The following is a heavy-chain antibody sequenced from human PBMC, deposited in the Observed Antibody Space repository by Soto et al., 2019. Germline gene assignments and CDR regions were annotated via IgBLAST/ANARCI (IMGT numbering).Heavy chain of an antibody. V-gene: IGHV3-9*01. CDR3: AKDMQWGGSHPYFMDV. CDR1: GFTFADYA. CDR2: INWNSGSI. J-gene: IGHJ6*02. D-gene: IGHD1-26*01. Sequence: GGSLRLSCAASGFTFADYAMHWVRQAPGKGLEWVSGINWNSGSIGYADSVKGRFTISRDNAKNSLYLQMNSLRAEDTALYYCAKDMQWGGSHPYFMDVWGQGTTVTLSS.